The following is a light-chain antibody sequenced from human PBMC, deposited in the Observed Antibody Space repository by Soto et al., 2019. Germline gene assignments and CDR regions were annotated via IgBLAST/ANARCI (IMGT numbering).Light chain of an antibody. V-gene: IGKV1-6*01. CDR3: LQDYNYPLT. CDR1: QGIRND. CDR2: AAS. Sequence: IQMTQSPSSLSASVGDRVTITCRASQGIRNDLFWYQQKPGKAPKLLIYAASSLQSGVPSRFSGSGSGTDFTLTISSLQPEDFATYYCLQDYNYPLTFGGGTKVEIK. J-gene: IGKJ4*01.